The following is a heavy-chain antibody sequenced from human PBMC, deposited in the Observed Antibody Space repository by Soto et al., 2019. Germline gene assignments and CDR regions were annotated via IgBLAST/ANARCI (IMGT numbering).Heavy chain of an antibody. Sequence: SETLSLTCTVSGGSISSGGYYWSWIRQHPGKGLEWIGYIYYSGSTYYNPSLKSRVTISVDTSKNQFSLKLSSVTAADTAVYYCARVVTIFGVVIPNWFDPWGQGTLVTVSS. CDR3: ARVVTIFGVVIPNWFDP. D-gene: IGHD3-3*01. V-gene: IGHV4-31*03. CDR1: GGSISSGGYY. J-gene: IGHJ5*02. CDR2: IYYSGST.